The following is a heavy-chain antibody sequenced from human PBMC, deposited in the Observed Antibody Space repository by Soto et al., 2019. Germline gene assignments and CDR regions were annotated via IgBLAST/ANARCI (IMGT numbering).Heavy chain of an antibody. CDR3: ARGRYCSGGSCPVFDI. Sequence: GASVKVSCKASGYTFTSYDINWVRQATGQGLEWMGWMNPNSGNTGYAQKFKGGVTMTRNTSISTAYMELSSLRSEDTAVYYCARGRYCSGGSCPVFDIWGQGTMVTVSS. CDR1: GYTFTSYD. V-gene: IGHV1-8*01. CDR2: MNPNSGNT. J-gene: IGHJ3*02. D-gene: IGHD2-15*01.